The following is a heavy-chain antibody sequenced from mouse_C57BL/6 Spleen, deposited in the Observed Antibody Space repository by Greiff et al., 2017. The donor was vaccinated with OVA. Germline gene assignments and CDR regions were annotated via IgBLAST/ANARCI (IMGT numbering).Heavy chain of an antibody. CDR3: SRGTTVEGFDY. V-gene: IGHV3-6*01. J-gene: IGHJ2*01. Sequence: VQLKESGPGLVKPSQSLSLTCSVTGYSITSGYYWNWIRQFPGNKLEWMGYISYDGSNNYNPSLKNRISITRDTSKNQFFLKLNSVTTEDTATYYCSRGTTVEGFDYWGQGTTLTVSS. D-gene: IGHD1-1*01. CDR1: GYSITSGYY. CDR2: ISYDGSN.